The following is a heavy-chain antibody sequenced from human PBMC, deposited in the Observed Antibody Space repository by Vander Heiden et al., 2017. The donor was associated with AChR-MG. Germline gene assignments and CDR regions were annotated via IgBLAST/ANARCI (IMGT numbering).Heavy chain of an antibody. Sequence: QVQLVQSGAEVTKPGASGKVSCKASGYTFTGYYMHWVRQAPGQGLEWMGWINPNSGGTNYAQKFQGRVTMTRDTSISTAYMELSRLRSDDTAVYYCARDLEDIVVVVAAGFDPWGQGTLVTVSS. CDR1: GYTFTGYY. CDR2: INPNSGGT. CDR3: ARDLEDIVVVVAAGFDP. V-gene: IGHV1-2*02. D-gene: IGHD2-15*01. J-gene: IGHJ5*02.